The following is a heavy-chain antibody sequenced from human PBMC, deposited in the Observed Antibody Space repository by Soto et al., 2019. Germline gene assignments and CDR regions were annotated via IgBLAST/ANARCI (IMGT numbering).Heavy chain of an antibody. J-gene: IGHJ4*02. D-gene: IGHD6-13*01. CDR2: ISSSSYAT. CDR3: STPPARIRAAVSNY. Sequence: EVQLLESGGGLVQPGGSLRLSCAASGFTFSTSAMSWVRQAPGKGLEWVSAISSSSYATYYADSVKGRFTISRDNSQNALNLQMNSLRVEDTAIYYCSTPPARIRAAVSNYWGQGTLVTVSS. CDR1: GFTFSTSA. V-gene: IGHV3-23*01.